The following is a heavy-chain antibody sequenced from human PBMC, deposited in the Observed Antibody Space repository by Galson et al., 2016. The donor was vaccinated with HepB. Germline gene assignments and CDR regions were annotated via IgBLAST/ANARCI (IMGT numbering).Heavy chain of an antibody. Sequence: SVKVSCKASGYIFKSYGITWVRKAPGQGLEWMGWIGPYNGNTKYAQNFQGRVTMTTDTSTSTAYMELRSLRSDDTAVYYCARKNGEAAQNYYYHYYGMDVWGRGTTVSVSS. CDR1: GYIFKSYG. V-gene: IGHV1-18*01. CDR3: ARKNGEAAQNYYYHYYGMDV. CDR2: IGPYNGNT. J-gene: IGHJ6*02. D-gene: IGHD6-6*01.